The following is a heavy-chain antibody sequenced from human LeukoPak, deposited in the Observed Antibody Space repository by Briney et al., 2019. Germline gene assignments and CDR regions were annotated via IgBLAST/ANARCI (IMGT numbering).Heavy chain of an antibody. V-gene: IGHV3-72*01. CDR2: SKNKGNSYTR. CDR1: GITFSDHD. Sequence: GGCLRLSCAVSGITFSDHDMDWVRHAPGKGLEWCGRSKNKGNSYTREYAASVKDRFTISRDDSKNSLYLQMNSLKTEDTAVYYCVAMIREVGYWGQGTLVTVSS. CDR3: VAMIREVGY. J-gene: IGHJ4*02. D-gene: IGHD3-10*01.